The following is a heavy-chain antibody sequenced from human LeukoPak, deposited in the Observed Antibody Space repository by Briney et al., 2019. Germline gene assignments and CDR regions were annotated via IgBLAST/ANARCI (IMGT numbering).Heavy chain of an antibody. CDR2: IRFDGSNK. D-gene: IGHD5-24*01. CDR1: GFTFSDYG. J-gene: IGHJ4*02. CDR3: AKDKRRWLQLVVY. V-gene: IGHV3-30*02. Sequence: GGSLRLSCAASGFTFSDYGMHWVRQAPGKGLEWVAFIRFDGSNKYYVDSVKGRFTISRDNSKNTLYLQMNSLRAEDTAVYYCAKDKRRWLQLVVYWGQGTLVTVSS.